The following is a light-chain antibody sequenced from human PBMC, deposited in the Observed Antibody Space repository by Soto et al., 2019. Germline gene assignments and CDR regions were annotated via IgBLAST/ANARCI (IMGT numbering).Light chain of an antibody. CDR2: EVS. J-gene: IGLJ1*01. V-gene: IGLV2-14*01. CDR1: SSNIGAYNY. CDR3: FSFTTDWTHV. Sequence: QSVLTQPASVSGSPGQSITISCTGSSSNIGAYNYVSWFQQSPGKAPKLIISEVSNRPSGVSNRFSGSKSGTAASLTISGLQTEDEADYFCFSFTTDWTHVFGTGTKVTVL.